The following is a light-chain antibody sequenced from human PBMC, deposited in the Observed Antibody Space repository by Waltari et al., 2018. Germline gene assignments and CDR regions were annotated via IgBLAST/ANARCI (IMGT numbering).Light chain of an antibody. J-gene: IGLJ1*01. CDR1: SSNIGSYYH. CDR3: QSFDSSLDGYV. CDR2: ANN. Sequence: QSVLTQPPSVSGAPGQRVTISCTGSSSNIGSYYHVLWYQHLPGTAPKVLIYANNNRPSGVPDRFSGSKSGASASLAITGLQAEDEADYYCQSFDSSLDGYVFGTGTKVTVL. V-gene: IGLV1-40*01.